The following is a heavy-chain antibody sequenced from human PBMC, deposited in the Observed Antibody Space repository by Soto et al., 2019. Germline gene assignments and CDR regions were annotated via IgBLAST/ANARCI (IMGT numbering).Heavy chain of an antibody. V-gene: IGHV5-51*01. Sequence: GESLKISCKGSGYSFTSYWIGWVRQMPGKGLEWMGIIYPGDSDTRYSPSFQGQVTISADKSISTAYLQWSSLKASDTAMYYCARSSITMVRGVTTNHFDYWGQGTLVTVSS. CDR1: GYSFTSYW. J-gene: IGHJ4*02. D-gene: IGHD3-10*01. CDR3: ARSSITMVRGVTTNHFDY. CDR2: IYPGDSDT.